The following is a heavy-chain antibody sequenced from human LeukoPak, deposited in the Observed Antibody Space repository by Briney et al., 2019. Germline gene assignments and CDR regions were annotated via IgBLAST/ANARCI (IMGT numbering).Heavy chain of an antibody. V-gene: IGHV4-34*01. J-gene: IGHJ4*02. CDR1: GGSFSGYY. CDR2: INHSGST. Sequence: SETLSLTCAVYGGSFSGYYWSWIRQPPGKGLEWIGEINHSGSTNYNPSLKSRVTISVDTSKNQFSLKLSSVTAADTAVYYCARVPTVTFFDCWGQGTLVTVSS. CDR3: ARVPTVTFFDC. D-gene: IGHD4-17*01.